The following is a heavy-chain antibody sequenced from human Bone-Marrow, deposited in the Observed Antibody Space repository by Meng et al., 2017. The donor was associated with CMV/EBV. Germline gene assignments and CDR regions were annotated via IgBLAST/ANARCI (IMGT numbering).Heavy chain of an antibody. Sequence: GGPLSSCAASGLSVSGSAIHWVRQASGKGLEWLGRIKSEGNSYVTAYTASVRGRFTLSRDDSKNTAYLQMNSLKAEDTAVYYCTRLIGSPPYFDYWGQGTLVTVSS. J-gene: IGHJ4*02. CDR3: TRLIGSPPYFDY. D-gene: IGHD2-21*01. CDR1: GLSVSGSA. CDR2: IKSEGNSYVT. V-gene: IGHV3-73*01.